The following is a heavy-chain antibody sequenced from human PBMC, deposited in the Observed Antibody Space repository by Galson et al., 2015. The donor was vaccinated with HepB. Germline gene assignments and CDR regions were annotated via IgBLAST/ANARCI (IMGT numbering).Heavy chain of an antibody. CDR2: ISAYNGNT. CDR1: GYTFTSYG. Sequence: SVKVSCKASGYTFTSYGISWVRQAPGQGLEWMGWISAYNGNTNYAQKLRGRVTMTTDTTTSTAYMELRSLRSDDTAVYYCARHVVVAPNWFDPWGQGTLVTVSS. J-gene: IGHJ5*02. D-gene: IGHD2-15*01. V-gene: IGHV1-18*04. CDR3: ARHVVVAPNWFDP.